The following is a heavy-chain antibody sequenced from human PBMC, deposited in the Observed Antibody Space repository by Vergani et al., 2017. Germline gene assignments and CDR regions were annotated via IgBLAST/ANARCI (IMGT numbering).Heavy chain of an antibody. D-gene: IGHD3-10*01. CDR2: ISSSSSYI. V-gene: IGHV3-21*01. CDR1: GFTFSSYS. CDR3: ARGSLRYGSGSYDY. J-gene: IGHJ4*02. Sequence: EVQLLESGGGLVKPGGSLRLSCAASGFTFSSYSMNWVRQAPGKGLEWVSSISSSSSYIYYADSVKGRFTISRDNAKNSLYLQMNSLRAEDTAVYYCARGSLRYGSGSYDYWGQGTLVTVSS.